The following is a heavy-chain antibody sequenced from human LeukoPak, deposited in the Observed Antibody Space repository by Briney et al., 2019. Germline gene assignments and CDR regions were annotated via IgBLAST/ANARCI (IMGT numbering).Heavy chain of an antibody. CDR1: GGTFSSYA. CDR3: ARSHSGSYYFDY. Sequence: GASVKVSCKASGGTFSSYAISWVRQAPGQGLEWMGWINPNSGGTNYAQKFQGRVTMTRDTSISTAYMELSRLRSDDTAVYYCARSHSGSYYFDYWGQGTLVTVSS. J-gene: IGHJ4*02. CDR2: INPNSGGT. D-gene: IGHD1-26*01. V-gene: IGHV1-2*02.